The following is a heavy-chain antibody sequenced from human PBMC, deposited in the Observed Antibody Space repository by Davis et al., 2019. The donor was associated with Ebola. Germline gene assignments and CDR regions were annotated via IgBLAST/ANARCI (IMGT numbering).Heavy chain of an antibody. CDR1: GGSFSGYY. D-gene: IGHD6-13*01. CDR3: ARRRIAAAVWFDP. V-gene: IGHV4-34*01. CDR2: INHSGST. Sequence: SETLSLTCAVYGGSFSGYYWSWIRQPPGKGLEWIGEINHSGSTNYNPSLKSLATISVDTSKNQFSLKMSSVTAADTAVYYCARRRIAAAVWFDPWGQGTLVTVSS. J-gene: IGHJ5*02.